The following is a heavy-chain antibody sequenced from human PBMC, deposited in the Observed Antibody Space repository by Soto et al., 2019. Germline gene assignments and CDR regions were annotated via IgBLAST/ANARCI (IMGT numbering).Heavy chain of an antibody. CDR1: GFTFSTYA. J-gene: IGHJ3*02. Sequence: EAQLLESGGGLVRPGGSLRLSCVASGFTFSTYAMSWVRQAPGKGLEWVSALTPSGGETYYADSVKGRFTISRDNSMNALYLQMNSLRIEDTAVYYCAHPGGYCVFDAYDIWGQGTMVTVSS. CDR2: LTPSGGET. CDR3: AHPGGYCVFDAYDI. D-gene: IGHD2-8*02. V-gene: IGHV3-23*01.